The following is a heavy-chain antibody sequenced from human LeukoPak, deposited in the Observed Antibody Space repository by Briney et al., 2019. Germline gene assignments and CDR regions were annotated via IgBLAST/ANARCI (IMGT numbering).Heavy chain of an antibody. J-gene: IGHJ4*02. Sequence: PSETLSLTCTVSGGSISSGGYYWSWIRQPPGKGLEWIGYIYYSGSTNYNPSLKSRVTISVDTSKNQFSLKLSSVTAADTAVYYCATQTCGGDCYSWAPFDYWGQGTLVTVSS. CDR2: IYYSGST. CDR1: GGSISSGGYY. CDR3: ATQTCGGDCYSWAPFDY. D-gene: IGHD2-21*02. V-gene: IGHV4-61*08.